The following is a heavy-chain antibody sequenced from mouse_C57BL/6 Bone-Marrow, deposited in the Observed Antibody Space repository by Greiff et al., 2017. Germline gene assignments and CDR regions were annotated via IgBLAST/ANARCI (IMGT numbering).Heavy chain of an antibody. CDR3: ARWVLRFYYFDY. CDR1: GYTFTSYG. J-gene: IGHJ2*01. Sequence: VQLQQSGAELARPGASVKLSCKASGYTFTSYGISWVKQRTGQGLEWIGEIYPRSGNTYYNEKFKGKAKLTADKSSSTAYMALRSLTAEESAVDCCARWVLRFYYFDYWGQGTTLTVSS. CDR2: IYPRSGNT. V-gene: IGHV1-81*01. D-gene: IGHD2-3*01.